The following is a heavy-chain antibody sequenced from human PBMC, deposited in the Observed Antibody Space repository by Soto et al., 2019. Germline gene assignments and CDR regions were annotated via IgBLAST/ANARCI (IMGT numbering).Heavy chain of an antibody. CDR2: ISSSSSTI. D-gene: IGHD4-4*01. V-gene: IGHV3-48*01. Sequence: EVQLVESGGGLVQPGRSLRLSCAASGFTFSSYSMNWVRQAPGKGLEWVSYISSSSSTIYYADSVKGRFTISRDNAKNSLYLQMNSLRAEDTAVYYCARGMGTEYSNYGFDPWGQGTLVTVSS. CDR1: GFTFSSYS. J-gene: IGHJ5*02. CDR3: ARGMGTEYSNYGFDP.